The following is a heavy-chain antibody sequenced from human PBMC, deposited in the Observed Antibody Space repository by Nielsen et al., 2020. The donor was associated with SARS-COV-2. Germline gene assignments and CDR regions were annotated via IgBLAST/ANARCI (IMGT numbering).Heavy chain of an antibody. CDR2: IWYDGSNK. V-gene: IGHV3-33*01. CDR1: GFTFSSYG. Sequence: GESLKISCAASGFTFSSYGMHWVRQAPGKGLEWVAVIWYDGSNKYYADSVKGRVTISRDNSKNTLYLQMNSLRAEDTAIYYCAGDGGGGYDIREGFDYWGQGTLVIVSS. D-gene: IGHD3-9*01. J-gene: IGHJ4*02. CDR3: AGDGGGGYDIREGFDY.